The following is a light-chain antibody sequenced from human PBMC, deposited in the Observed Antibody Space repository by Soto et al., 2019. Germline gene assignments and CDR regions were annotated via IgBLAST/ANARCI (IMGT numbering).Light chain of an antibody. J-gene: IGLJ3*02. Sequence: QSVLTQPPSVSGAPGQRVTISCTGSSSNIGAGYDVHWYQQLPGTAPKLLIYGNSNRPSGVPDRFASSKSGTSASLTITGLQAEDEADYYCQSYGSSLSGPDVFGGGTKLTVL. CDR1: SSNIGAGYD. V-gene: IGLV1-40*01. CDR2: GNS. CDR3: QSYGSSLSGPDV.